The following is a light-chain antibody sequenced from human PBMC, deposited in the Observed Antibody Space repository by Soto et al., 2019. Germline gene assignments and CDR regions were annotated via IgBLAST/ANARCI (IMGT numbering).Light chain of an antibody. CDR2: SAS. J-gene: IGKJ1*01. CDR1: QSVSSSY. CDR3: QQYGSSPQT. V-gene: IGKV3-20*01. Sequence: EIVLTQSPGTLSLSPGERATLSCRASQSVSSSYLAWYQQKPGQAPRLLIYSASRRATGIPDRFSGSVSGTDFTLTISRLEPEDCAVYYCQQYGSSPQTFGQGTKVEIK.